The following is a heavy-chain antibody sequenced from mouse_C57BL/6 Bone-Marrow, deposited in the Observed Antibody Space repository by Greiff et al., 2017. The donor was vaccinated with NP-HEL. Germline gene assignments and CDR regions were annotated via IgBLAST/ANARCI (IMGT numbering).Heavy chain of an antibody. D-gene: IGHD2-3*01. CDR1: GFSLSTSGMG. V-gene: IGHV8-12*01. Sequence: QVTLKESGPGILQSSQTLSLSCSFSGFSLSTSGMGVSWIRQPSGKGLEWLAHIYWDDDKRYNPSLKSRLTISKDTSRNQVFLKITSEDTADTATYYCAGLWDGYIFAYWGQGTLVTVSA. CDR2: IYWDDDK. J-gene: IGHJ3*01. CDR3: AGLWDGYIFAY.